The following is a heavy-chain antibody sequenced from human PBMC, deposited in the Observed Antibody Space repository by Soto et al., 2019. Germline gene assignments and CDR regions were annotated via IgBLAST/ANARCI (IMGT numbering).Heavy chain of an antibody. CDR1: GGSISSGGYY. Sequence: QVQLQESGPGLVKPSQTLSLTCTVSGGSISSGGYYWNWLRQHPGRGLEWIGYIYYSGPTYYNPSLKSRVTISVDTSKNQFSLKLSSVTAADTAVYYCAASCVGCGGFNYYGMDVWGQGTTVTVSS. CDR3: AASCVGCGGFNYYGMDV. J-gene: IGHJ6*02. D-gene: IGHD2-21*01. CDR2: IYYSGPT. V-gene: IGHV4-31*03.